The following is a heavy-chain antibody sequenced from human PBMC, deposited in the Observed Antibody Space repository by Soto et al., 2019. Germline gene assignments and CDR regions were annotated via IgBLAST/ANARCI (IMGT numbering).Heavy chain of an antibody. J-gene: IGHJ2*01. CDR3: ARDNWGSDWYFDL. Sequence: SSETLSLTCAVSGGSISSGGYSWSWIRQPPGKGLEWIGYIYRSGSTYYNPSLKSRVTISVDRSKDQFSLKLSSVTAADTAVYYCARDNWGSDWYFDLWGRGTLVTVS. V-gene: IGHV4-30-2*01. CDR2: IYRSGST. CDR1: GGSISSGGYS. D-gene: IGHD7-27*01.